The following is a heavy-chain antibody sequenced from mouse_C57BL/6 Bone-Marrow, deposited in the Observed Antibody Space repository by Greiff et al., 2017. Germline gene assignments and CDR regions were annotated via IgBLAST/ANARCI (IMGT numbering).Heavy chain of an antibody. CDR3: ARGWLLLGY. J-gene: IGHJ2*01. D-gene: IGHD2-3*01. Sequence: EVKLQQSGPELVKPGASVKMSCKASGYTFTDYNMHWVKQSHGKSLEWIGYINPNNGGTSYNQKFKGKATLTGNKSSSSAYMELRSLTSDDSAVYSSARGWLLLGYWGQGTTLTVSS. CDR1: GYTFTDYN. V-gene: IGHV1-22*01. CDR2: INPNNGGT.